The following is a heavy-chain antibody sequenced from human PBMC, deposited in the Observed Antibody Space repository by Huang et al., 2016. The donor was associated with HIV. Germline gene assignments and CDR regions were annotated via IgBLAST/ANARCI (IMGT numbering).Heavy chain of an antibody. CDR2: INHSGST. Sequence: QVQLQQWGGGLLKPSETLSLTCAVYSGSFSDYYWSWIRQPPGQGLEWIGEINHSGSTNNNPSLKSRATISLDMSKNQFSLRLRSVTATDTAIYYCARRHCSGGSCDSPSHRYHYMDVWGKGTTVTVSS. J-gene: IGHJ6*03. D-gene: IGHD2-15*01. CDR3: ARRHCSGGSCDSPSHRYHYMDV. CDR1: SGSFSDYY. V-gene: IGHV4-34*04.